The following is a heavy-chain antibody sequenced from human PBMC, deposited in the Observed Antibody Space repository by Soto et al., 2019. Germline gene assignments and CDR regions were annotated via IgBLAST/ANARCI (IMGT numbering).Heavy chain of an antibody. V-gene: IGHV3-30-3*01. CDR2: ISSDGSNK. Sequence: QVQLVESGGGVVQPGRSLRLSCAVSGFTFSSHAMHWVRQAPGKGLEWVALISSDGSNKYYVDSVKGRFTTSRDNSKKTMYLLINILRVEGMAVYYCARDDECGSDCVLGYWGQGALVTVSS. CDR1: GFTFSSHA. D-gene: IGHD1-26*01. CDR3: ARDDECGSDCVLGY. J-gene: IGHJ4*02.